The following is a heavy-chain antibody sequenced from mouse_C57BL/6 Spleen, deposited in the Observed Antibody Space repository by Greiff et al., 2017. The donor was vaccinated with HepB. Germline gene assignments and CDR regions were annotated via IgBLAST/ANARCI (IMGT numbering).Heavy chain of an antibody. V-gene: IGHV1-15*01. CDR3: TRVYDYGGDY. Sequence: VQLVESGAELVRPGASVTLSCKASGYTFTDYEMHWVKQTPVHGLEWIGAIDPETGGTAYNQKFKGKAILTADKSSSTAYMELRSLTSEDSAVYYCTRVYDYGGDYWGQGTTLTVSS. CDR1: GYTFTDYE. CDR2: IDPETGGT. J-gene: IGHJ2*01. D-gene: IGHD2-4*01.